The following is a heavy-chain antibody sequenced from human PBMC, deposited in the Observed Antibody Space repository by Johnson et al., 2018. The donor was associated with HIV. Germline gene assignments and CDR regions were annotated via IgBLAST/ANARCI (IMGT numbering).Heavy chain of an antibody. CDR1: GFTFSSYA. J-gene: IGHJ3*02. Sequence: QVQLVESGGGVVQPGRSLRLSCAASGFTFSSYAMHWVRQAPGKGLEWVAVISYDGSNKYFADSVKGRLPISRDNSKNTLYLKMNSLGAEDTAVYYCARDSSSWYEGAFDIWGQGTMVTVSS. D-gene: IGHD6-13*01. CDR2: ISYDGSNK. V-gene: IGHV3-30*04. CDR3: ARDSSSWYEGAFDI.